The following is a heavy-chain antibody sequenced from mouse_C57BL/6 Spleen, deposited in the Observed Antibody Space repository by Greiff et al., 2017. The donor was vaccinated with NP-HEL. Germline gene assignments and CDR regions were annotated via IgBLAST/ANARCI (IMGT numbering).Heavy chain of an antibody. V-gene: IGHV1-82*01. CDR1: GYAFSSSW. D-gene: IGHD4-1*01. Sequence: QVQLQQSGPELVKPGASVKISCKASGYAFSSSWMNWVKQRPGKGLEWIGRIYPGDGDTTYNGKFKGKATLTADKSSSTAYMPLSILPSEDSAVYFCAREERSGTDYAMDYWGQGTSVTVSS. CDR2: IYPGDGDT. J-gene: IGHJ4*01. CDR3: AREERSGTDYAMDY.